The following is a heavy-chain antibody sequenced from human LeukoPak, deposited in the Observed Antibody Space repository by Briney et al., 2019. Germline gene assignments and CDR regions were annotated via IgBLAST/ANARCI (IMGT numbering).Heavy chain of an antibody. CDR2: IYYSEST. V-gene: IGHV4-39*07. Sequence: SETLSLTCTVSGGSMSSSSYYWGWIRQPPGKGLEWIGSIYYSESTYQNPSLKSRVTISVDTSKNQFSLKLSSVTAADTAVYYCARRFLGSRYFDYWGQGTLVTVSS. D-gene: IGHD1-14*01. J-gene: IGHJ4*02. CDR1: GGSMSSSSYY. CDR3: ARRFLGSRYFDY.